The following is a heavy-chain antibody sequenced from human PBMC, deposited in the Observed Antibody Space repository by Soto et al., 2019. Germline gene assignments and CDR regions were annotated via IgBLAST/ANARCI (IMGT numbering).Heavy chain of an antibody. D-gene: IGHD6-19*01. CDR2: ISFYNGNT. CDR3: ESATSIAVAGKES. Sequence: QVQLVQSGGEVRKPGASVKVSCKASGDTITNYGISWVRQAPGQGLEWMGWISFYNGNTKYAQNLQGRVTLTTDTSTSTAYMELRSLRSDDKAVYYGESATSIAVAGKESWGQGTLVTVSS. V-gene: IGHV1-18*01. J-gene: IGHJ4*02. CDR1: GDTITNYG.